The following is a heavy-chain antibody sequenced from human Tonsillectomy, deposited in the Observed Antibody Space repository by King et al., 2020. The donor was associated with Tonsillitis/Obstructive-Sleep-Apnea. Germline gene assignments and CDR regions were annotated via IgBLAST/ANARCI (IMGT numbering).Heavy chain of an antibody. CDR3: AREDAAAAHGWFDP. J-gene: IGHJ5*02. CDR1: GGSISGYY. V-gene: IGHV4-59*01. Sequence: QLQESGPGLVKPSETLSLTCTVSGGSISGYYWTWIRQPPGKGLEWIGYIYYSGSTNYNPSLKSRVTISVDTSKNQFFLKLSSVTAADTAVYYCAREDAAAAHGWFDPWGQGTLVTVSS. CDR2: IYYSGST. D-gene: IGHD6-13*01.